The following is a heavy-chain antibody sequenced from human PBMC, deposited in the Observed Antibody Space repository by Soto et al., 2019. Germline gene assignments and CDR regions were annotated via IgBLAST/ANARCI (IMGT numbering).Heavy chain of an antibody. V-gene: IGHV1-46*01. CDR2: INPSGGRT. CDR1: GNSFTTYY. D-gene: IGHD3-22*01. J-gene: IGHJ4*02. CDR3: AGLYHYDSSGYYDD. Sequence: ASVRVSCKASGNSFTTYYMHWVRQAPGQGLEWMGIINPSGGRTTYAQKFQGRVTMTRDTSTSTFHMELSSLTSEDTAVYYCAGLYHYDSSGYYDDWGQGTLVTVSS.